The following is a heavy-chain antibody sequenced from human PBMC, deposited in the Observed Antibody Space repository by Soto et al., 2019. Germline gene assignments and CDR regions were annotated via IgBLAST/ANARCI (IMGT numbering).Heavy chain of an antibody. J-gene: IGHJ4*02. D-gene: IGHD1-1*01. Sequence: QVQLVQSGAEVKKPGASVKVSCKASGYTFSDHDINWVRQASGQGPEWLGWMNPNSGDTGYAQNFQGRVTMTRDTSKRKAYMELSCLRSEDTAVYYCARVGGNWNDDYFDYWGQGTLVTVSS. CDR3: ARVGGNWNDDYFDY. CDR1: GYTFSDHD. V-gene: IGHV1-8*01. CDR2: MNPNSGDT.